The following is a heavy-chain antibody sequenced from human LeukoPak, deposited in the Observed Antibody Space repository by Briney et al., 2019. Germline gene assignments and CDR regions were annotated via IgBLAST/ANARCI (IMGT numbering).Heavy chain of an antibody. CDR2: IIPIFGTA. J-gene: IGHJ4*02. CDR1: GGTFSSYA. D-gene: IGHD1-26*01. CDR3: AKDHTKRIVGATYYFDY. Sequence: SVKVSCKASGGTFSSYAISWVRQTPGQGLEWMGGIIPIFGTANYAQKFQGRVTITADKSTSTAYMELSSLRSEDTAVYYCAKDHTKRIVGATYYFDYWGQGTLVTVSS. V-gene: IGHV1-69*06.